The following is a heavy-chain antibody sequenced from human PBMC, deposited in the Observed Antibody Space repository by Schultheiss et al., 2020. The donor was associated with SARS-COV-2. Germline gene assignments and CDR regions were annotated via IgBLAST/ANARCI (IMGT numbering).Heavy chain of an antibody. CDR2: IGTAGDT. J-gene: IGHJ6*03. CDR3: AKDRYYDSSGNNYYFYYMDV. CDR1: GFTFSSYD. D-gene: IGHD3-22*01. V-gene: IGHV3-13*01. Sequence: GESLKISCAASGFTFSSYDMHWVRQATGKGLEWVSAIGTAGDTYYPGSVKGRFTISRDNAKNSLYLQMNSLRAEDTAVYYCAKDRYYDSSGNNYYFYYMDVWGKGTTVTVSS.